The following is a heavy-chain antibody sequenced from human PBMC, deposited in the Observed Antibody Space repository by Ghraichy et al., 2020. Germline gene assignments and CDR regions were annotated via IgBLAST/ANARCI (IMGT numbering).Heavy chain of an antibody. CDR2: IHYSGST. Sequence: SETLSLTCTVSGGSISSSRYYWGWIRQPPGKGLEWIGSIHYSGSTYYNPSLRSRVTISVDTSKNQFSLRLSSVTAADTAVYYCARHNTAMEGYYQYYGVDVWGQGTTVTVSS. CDR3: ARHNTAMEGYYQYYGVDV. D-gene: IGHD5-18*01. V-gene: IGHV4-39*01. J-gene: IGHJ6*02. CDR1: GGSISSSRYY.